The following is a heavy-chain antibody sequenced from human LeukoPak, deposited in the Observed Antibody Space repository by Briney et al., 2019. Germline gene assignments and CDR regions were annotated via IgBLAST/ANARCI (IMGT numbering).Heavy chain of an antibody. V-gene: IGHV1-46*01. Sequence: ASVKVSCKASGYTFTSYYMHWVRQAPGQGLEWMGIINPSGGSTSYAQKFQGRATMTRDTSTSTVYMELSSLRSEDTAVYYCARDLRWLQVDYWGQGTLVTVSS. J-gene: IGHJ4*02. D-gene: IGHD5-24*01. CDR3: ARDLRWLQVDY. CDR1: GYTFTSYY. CDR2: INPSGGST.